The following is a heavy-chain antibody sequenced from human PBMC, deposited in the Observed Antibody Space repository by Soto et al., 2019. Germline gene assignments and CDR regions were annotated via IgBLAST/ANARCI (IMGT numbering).Heavy chain of an antibody. CDR1: GFTFSSYD. CDR2: IGTAGDT. V-gene: IGHV3-13*01. Sequence: GGSLRLSCAASGFTFSSYDMHWVRQATGKGLEWVSAIGTAGDTYYPGSVKGRFTISRENAKNSLYLQMNSLRAGDTAVYYCARGVTAVAGTGNWFDPWGQGTLVTVSS. CDR3: ARGVTAVAGTGNWFDP. J-gene: IGHJ5*02. D-gene: IGHD6-19*01.